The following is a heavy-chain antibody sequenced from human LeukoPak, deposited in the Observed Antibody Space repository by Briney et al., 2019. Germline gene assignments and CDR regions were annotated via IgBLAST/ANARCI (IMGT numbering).Heavy chain of an antibody. V-gene: IGHV1-8*01. CDR1: GYTFTSYD. CDR3: ARDKQLWPVNYYYYYMDV. D-gene: IGHD5-18*01. Sequence: GASVKVSCKASGYTFTSYDINWVRQATGQGLEWMGWMNPNSGNTGYAQKFQGRVTMTRNTSISTAYMELSSLRSEDTAVYYCARDKQLWPVNYYYYYMDVWGKGTTVTVSS. J-gene: IGHJ6*03. CDR2: MNPNSGNT.